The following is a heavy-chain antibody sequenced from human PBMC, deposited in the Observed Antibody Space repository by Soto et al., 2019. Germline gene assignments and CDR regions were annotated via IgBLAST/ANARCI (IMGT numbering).Heavy chain of an antibody. V-gene: IGHV6-1*01. CDR1: GDTVNSNTAA. CDR3: RRGRGDLGC. CDR2: TYYRSKWYN. Sequence: PSTTLSLTYSLFGDTVNSNTAACNWTCQSLTNSLEWLGRTYYRSKWYNDYAVSVKSRITINPDTSKNQFSLQLNSVTPDDMAVYYCRRGRGDLGCWGQGTPVIVSS. D-gene: IGHD3-16*01. J-gene: IGHJ4*02.